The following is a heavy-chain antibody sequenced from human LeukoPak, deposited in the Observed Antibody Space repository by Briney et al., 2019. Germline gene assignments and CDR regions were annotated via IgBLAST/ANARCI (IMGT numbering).Heavy chain of an antibody. CDR3: ARNHDSTGYPLITY. J-gene: IGHJ4*02. CDR2: INPQSGST. V-gene: IGHV1-2*02. Sequence: ASVKVSCKASGYIFTGYYIHWVRQAPGQGLEWMGWINPQSGSTNSAQKFQGRVTMTRDTSINTAYMELSRLTSDDTAVYYCARNHDSTGYPLITYWGQGTLVTVSS. CDR1: GYIFTGYY. D-gene: IGHD3-22*01.